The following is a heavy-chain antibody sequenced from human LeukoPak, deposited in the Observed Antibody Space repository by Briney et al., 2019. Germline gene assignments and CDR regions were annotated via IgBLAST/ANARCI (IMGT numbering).Heavy chain of an antibody. Sequence: GASVKVSCKASGGTFTSYDINWVRQATGQGLEWMGWMNPNSGNTGYAQKFQGRVTITRNTSISTAYMELSRLRSDDTAVYYCARASYDSSDYEYFQHWGQGTLVTVSS. D-gene: IGHD3-22*01. J-gene: IGHJ1*01. CDR3: ARASYDSSDYEYFQH. V-gene: IGHV1-8*03. CDR1: GGTFTSYD. CDR2: MNPNSGNT.